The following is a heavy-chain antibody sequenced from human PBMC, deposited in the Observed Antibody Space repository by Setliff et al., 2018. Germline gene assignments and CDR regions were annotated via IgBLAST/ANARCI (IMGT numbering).Heavy chain of an antibody. Sequence: GGSLRLSCTASGLSYINDWVSWVRQAPGKGLEWLASINPHGSEKYYADSVKGRLTISKDNAKNSLSLQMNNLRTEDTAVYYCFGAGTCSYWGQGTLVTVSS. CDR3: FGAGTCSY. J-gene: IGHJ4*02. CDR2: INPHGSEK. V-gene: IGHV3-7*01. CDR1: GLSYINDW. D-gene: IGHD3-10*01.